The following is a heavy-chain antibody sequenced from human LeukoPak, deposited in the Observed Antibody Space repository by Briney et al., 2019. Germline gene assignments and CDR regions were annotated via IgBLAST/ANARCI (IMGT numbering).Heavy chain of an antibody. CDR2: IYYSGRT. CDR1: GGSISSGSYY. D-gene: IGHD6-13*01. Sequence: SETLSLTCTVSGGSISSGSYYWGWIRQPPGKGLEWIGNIYYSGRTYYNPSLKSRVTISVDTSKNQFSLRLNSVTAADTAVYYCARLTSSWYQDWYFDLWGRGTLVTVSS. J-gene: IGHJ2*01. V-gene: IGHV4-39*07. CDR3: ARLTSSWYQDWYFDL.